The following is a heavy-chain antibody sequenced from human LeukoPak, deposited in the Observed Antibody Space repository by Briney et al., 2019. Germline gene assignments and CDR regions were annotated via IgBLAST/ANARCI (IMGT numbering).Heavy chain of an antibody. D-gene: IGHD3-3*01. V-gene: IGHV1-18*01. Sequence: ASVKVSCKASGYTFTSYGISWVRQAPGQGLEWMGWTSAYNGNTNYAQKLQGRVTMTTDTSTSTAYMELRSLRSDDTAVYYCARVTLYYDFWSGYHYFDYWGQGTLVTVSS. CDR2: TSAYNGNT. CDR3: ARVTLYYDFWSGYHYFDY. CDR1: GYTFTSYG. J-gene: IGHJ4*02.